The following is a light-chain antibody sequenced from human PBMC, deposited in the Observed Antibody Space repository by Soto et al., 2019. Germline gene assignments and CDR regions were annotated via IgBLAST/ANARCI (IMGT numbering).Light chain of an antibody. CDR2: AAS. Sequence: AIRMTQSPSSFSASTGDRVTITCRASQGISSYLAWYQQKPGKAPKLLIYAASTLQSGVPSRFSGSGSGTDFTLTISCLQSEDFATYYFHQYYSYPLYTFGQATKLEIK. CDR3: HQYYSYPLYT. J-gene: IGKJ2*01. CDR1: QGISSY. V-gene: IGKV1-8*01.